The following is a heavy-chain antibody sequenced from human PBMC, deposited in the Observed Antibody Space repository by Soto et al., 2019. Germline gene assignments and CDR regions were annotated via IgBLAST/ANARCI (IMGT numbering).Heavy chain of an antibody. CDR3: ARLTPGYRSGWFIDY. Sequence: SETLSLTCTVSGGSISSGDYYWSWIRQPPEKGLEWIGYIYYSGSTYYNPSLKSRVTISVDTSKNQFSLKLSSVTAADTAVYYCARLTPGYRSGWFIDYWGQGTLVTVSS. D-gene: IGHD6-19*01. CDR1: GGSISSGDYY. CDR2: IYYSGST. V-gene: IGHV4-30-4*01. J-gene: IGHJ4*02.